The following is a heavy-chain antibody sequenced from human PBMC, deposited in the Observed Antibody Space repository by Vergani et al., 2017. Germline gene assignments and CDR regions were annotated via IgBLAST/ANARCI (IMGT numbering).Heavy chain of an antibody. J-gene: IGHJ6*03. D-gene: IGHD1-7*01. CDR3: VYRKTGCGTTGCFDPFYYYYYIDV. Sequence: QITLKESGPTLVKPPQTLTLTCTFSGFSLNPRGVSVAWIRPPPGKVLDWLSLIYWNDDQHSRPYLNNRFTITKDTSNNQVVLTMTNMAYVATSTYYCVYRKTGCGTTGCFDPFYYYYYIDVWVKGSTVTVSS. CDR2: IYWNDDQ. V-gene: IGHV2-5*04. CDR1: GFSLNPRGVS.